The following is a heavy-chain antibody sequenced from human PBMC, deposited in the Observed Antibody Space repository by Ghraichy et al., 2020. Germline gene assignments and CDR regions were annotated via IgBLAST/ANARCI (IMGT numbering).Heavy chain of an antibody. J-gene: IGHJ2*01. CDR2: IYYSGST. CDR3: ARDPRPLGPPGGAEDWYFDL. Sequence: SETLSLTCTVSGGSISSGGYYWSWIRQHPGKGLEWIGYIYYSGSTYYNPSLKSRVTISVDTSKNQFSLKLSSVTAADTAVYYCARDPRPLGPPGGAEDWYFDLWGRGTLVTVSS. V-gene: IGHV4-31*03. CDR1: GGSISSGGYY. D-gene: IGHD3/OR15-3a*01.